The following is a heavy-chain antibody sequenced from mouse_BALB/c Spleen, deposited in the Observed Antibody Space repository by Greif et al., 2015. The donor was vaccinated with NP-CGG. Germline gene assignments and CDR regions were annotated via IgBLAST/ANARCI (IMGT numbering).Heavy chain of an antibody. CDR1: GFNIKDTY. D-gene: IGHD2-4*01. V-gene: IGHV14-3*02. CDR2: IDPANGNT. Sequence: VQLQQSGAELVKPGASVKLSCTASGFNIKDTYMHWVKQRPEQGLEWIGRIDPANGNTKYDPRFQGKATITADTSSNTAYLQLSSLTSEDTAVYYCAPSMITTGYYYAMDYWGQGTSVTVSS. CDR3: APSMITTGYYYAMDY. J-gene: IGHJ4*01.